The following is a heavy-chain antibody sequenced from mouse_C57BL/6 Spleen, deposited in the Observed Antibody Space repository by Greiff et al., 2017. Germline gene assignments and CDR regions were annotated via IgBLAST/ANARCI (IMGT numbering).Heavy chain of an antibody. CDR1: GYTFTDYE. CDR3: THLYLRRDFDV. V-gene: IGHV1-15*01. CDR2: IDPETGGT. D-gene: IGHD2-1*01. Sequence: VQLQQSGAELVRPGASVTLSCKASGYTFTDYEMHWVKQTPVHGLEWIGAIDPETGGTAYNQKFKGKAILTADKSSSTAYMELRSLTSEDSAVDDCTHLYLRRDFDVWGTGTTVTVSS. J-gene: IGHJ1*03.